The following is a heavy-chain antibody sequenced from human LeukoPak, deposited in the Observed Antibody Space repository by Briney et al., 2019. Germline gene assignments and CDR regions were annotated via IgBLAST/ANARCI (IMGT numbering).Heavy chain of an antibody. J-gene: IGHJ6*03. D-gene: IGHD1-26*01. CDR1: GFTFSSYS. Sequence: GGSLRLSCAASGFTFSSYSMNWVRQAPGKGLEWVSSISSSSSYIYYADSVKGRFTISRDNAKNSLYLQMNSLRAEDTAVYNCARVGSNRPYYYYYMDVWGKGTTVTVSS. CDR3: ARVGSNRPYYYYYMDV. V-gene: IGHV3-21*01. CDR2: ISSSSSYI.